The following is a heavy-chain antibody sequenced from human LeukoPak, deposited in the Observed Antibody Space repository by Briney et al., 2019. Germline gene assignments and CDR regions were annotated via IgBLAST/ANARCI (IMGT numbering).Heavy chain of an antibody. J-gene: IGHJ4*02. CDR3: ARDSEKTYRFFHRLHRGALDY. CDR2: ISSSGSTI. CDR1: GFTFSDYY. V-gene: IGHV3-11*01. D-gene: IGHD1-14*01. Sequence: AGGSLRLSCAASGFTFSDYYMSWIRQAPGKGLEWVSYISSSGSTIYYADSVKGRFTISRDNAKNSLYLQMNSLRAEDTAVYYCARDSEKTYRFFHRLHRGALDYWGQGTLVTVSS.